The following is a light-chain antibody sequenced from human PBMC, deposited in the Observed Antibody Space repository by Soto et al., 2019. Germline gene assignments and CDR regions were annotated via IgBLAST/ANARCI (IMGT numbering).Light chain of an antibody. J-gene: IGLJ2*01. CDR2: EGS. CDR3: CSYAGSSTLV. V-gene: IGLV2-23*01. Sequence: QSALTQPASVYGSPGQSITISCTGTSSDVGSYNLVSWYQQHPGKAPKVMIYEGSKRPSGVSNRFSDSKSGNTASLTISGLQAEDEADYYCCSYAGSSTLVFGGGTKLTVL. CDR1: SSDVGSYNL.